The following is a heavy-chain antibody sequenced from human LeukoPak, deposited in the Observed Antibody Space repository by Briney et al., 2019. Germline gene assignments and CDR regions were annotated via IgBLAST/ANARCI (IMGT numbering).Heavy chain of an antibody. V-gene: IGHV5-51*01. CDR1: GYKFNAYW. Sequence: GESLKISCKGSGYKFNAYWIAWVRQMPGKGLEWMGIIYPDDSDTRYSPSFQGQVTISADKSVSIAYLQWSSLKASDTAMYYCARHPDCTRTSCYVDYYGMDVWGQGTTVTVSS. CDR3: ARHPDCTRTSCYVDYYGMDV. CDR2: IYPDDSDT. J-gene: IGHJ6*02. D-gene: IGHD2-2*01.